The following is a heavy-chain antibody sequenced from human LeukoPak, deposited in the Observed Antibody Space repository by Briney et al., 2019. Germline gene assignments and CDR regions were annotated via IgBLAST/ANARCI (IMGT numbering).Heavy chain of an antibody. D-gene: IGHD2-2*01. CDR3: ARGNSAASQPPDY. J-gene: IGHJ4*02. Sequence: PGGSLRLSCAASGFTFSSYGMHWVRQAPGKGLEWVAVISYDGSNKYYADSVKGRFTISRDNAKNSLYLQINSLRAEDTAVYYCARGNSAASQPPDYWGQGTLVTVSS. CDR1: GFTFSSYG. V-gene: IGHV3-30*03. CDR2: ISYDGSNK.